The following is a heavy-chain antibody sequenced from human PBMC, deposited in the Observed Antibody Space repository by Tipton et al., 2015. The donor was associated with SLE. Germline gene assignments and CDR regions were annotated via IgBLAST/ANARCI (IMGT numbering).Heavy chain of an antibody. Sequence: LRLSCAVYTDSFTDYYWSFIRQHPGKGLEWIGYIYYSGRTYYNPSLKSPVTISVDTSKNLFSLKLSSVTAADTAVYYCARRGYDLGGYYHYAMDVWGQGTTVTVFS. V-gene: IGHV4-31*02. J-gene: IGHJ6*02. D-gene: IGHD2-15*01. CDR1: TDSFTDYY. CDR3: ARRGYDLGGYYHYAMDV. CDR2: IYYSGRT.